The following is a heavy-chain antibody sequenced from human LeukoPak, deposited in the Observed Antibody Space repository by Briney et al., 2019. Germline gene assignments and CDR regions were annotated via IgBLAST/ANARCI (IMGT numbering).Heavy chain of an antibody. CDR1: GGSISSYY. Sequence: KPSETLSLTCTVSGGSISSYYWSWIRQPPGKGLEWIGYIYYSGSTNYNPSLMSRVTISVDTSKNQFSLKLSSVTAADTAVYYCARDFASYYDSSGYYYYYYMDVWGKGTTVTVSS. D-gene: IGHD3-22*01. J-gene: IGHJ6*03. CDR3: ARDFASYYDSSGYYYYYYMDV. V-gene: IGHV4-59*12. CDR2: IYYSGST.